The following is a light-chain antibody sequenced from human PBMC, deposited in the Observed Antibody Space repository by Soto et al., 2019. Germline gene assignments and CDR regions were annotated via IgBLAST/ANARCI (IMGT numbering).Light chain of an antibody. Sequence: QLVLNQPPSASGTPGQRVTISCSGSSSNIGSNTVNWYQQLPGTAPKLLIYSNNQRPSGVTDRFSGSKSGTSASLVISGLQSEDEADYYCAAWDDSLNGLWVFGGGTKLTVL. CDR1: SSNIGSNT. V-gene: IGLV1-44*01. J-gene: IGLJ3*02. CDR2: SNN. CDR3: AAWDDSLNGLWV.